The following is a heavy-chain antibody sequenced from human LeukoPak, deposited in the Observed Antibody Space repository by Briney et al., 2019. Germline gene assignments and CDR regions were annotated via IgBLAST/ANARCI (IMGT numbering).Heavy chain of an antibody. CDR1: GGSISSSS. Sequence: SETLSLTCTVSGGSISSSSWSWIRQPAGKGLEWIRRFYTSGSTNYNYNPSLKSRVTMSVDTSKNQFSLKLSSVTAADTAVYYCARRQGLYSGYDSYYFDYWGQGTLVTVSS. D-gene: IGHD5-12*01. J-gene: IGHJ4*02. V-gene: IGHV4-4*07. CDR3: ARRQGLYSGYDSYYFDY. CDR2: FYTSGST.